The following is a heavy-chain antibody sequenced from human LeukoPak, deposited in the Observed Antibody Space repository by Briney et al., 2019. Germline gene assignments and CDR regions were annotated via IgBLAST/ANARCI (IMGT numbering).Heavy chain of an antibody. CDR1: GGSISSTGYY. CDR3: ARGLYATTRALGYCSSTSCPRGGYYYYGMDV. Sequence: SETLSLTCTVSGGSISSTGYYWGWIRQPPGRGLEWIGSIYYSGSTYYDPSLKSRVTISVDTSKNQFSLKLYSVTAADTSVYYCARGLYATTRALGYCSSTSCPRGGYYYYGMDVWGQGTTVTVSS. CDR2: IYYSGST. V-gene: IGHV4-39*01. D-gene: IGHD2-2*01. J-gene: IGHJ6*02.